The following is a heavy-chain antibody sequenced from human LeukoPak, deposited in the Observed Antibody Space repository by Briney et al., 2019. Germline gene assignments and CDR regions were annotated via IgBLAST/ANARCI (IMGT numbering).Heavy chain of an antibody. CDR2: IISDGSSA. D-gene: IGHD6-13*01. CDR3: TRGDSSSWYLLYYDY. CDR1: GFTFSSYW. Sequence: GGSLRLSCAASGFTFSSYWMHWVRQAPGKGLVWVSHIISDGSSATYADSVRGRFTISRDNAQNSLYLQMNSLRDEDTALYYCTRGDSSSWYLLYYDYWGQGTLVTVSS. J-gene: IGHJ4*02. V-gene: IGHV3-74*01.